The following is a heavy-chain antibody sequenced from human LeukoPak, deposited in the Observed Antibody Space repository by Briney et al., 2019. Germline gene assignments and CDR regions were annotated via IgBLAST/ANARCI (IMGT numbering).Heavy chain of an antibody. CDR3: ATTSFRYIVGAVDY. V-gene: IGHV1-24*01. Sequence: ASVKVSCKVSGYTLTELSVHWVRQAPGKGLEWMGGFDPEDGETIYAQKFQGRVTMTEDTSTDTAYMELSSLRSEDTAVYYCATTSFRYIVGAVDYWGQGTLVTVSS. D-gene: IGHD1-26*01. CDR2: FDPEDGET. J-gene: IGHJ4*02. CDR1: GYTLTELS.